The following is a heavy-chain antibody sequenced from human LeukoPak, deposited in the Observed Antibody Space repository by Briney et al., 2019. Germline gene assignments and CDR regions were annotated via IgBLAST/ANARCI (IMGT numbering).Heavy chain of an antibody. J-gene: IGHJ2*01. Sequence: SETLSLTCTVSGGSISTYYWSWIRQPPGKGLEWIGYIYYNGNANYNPSLKSRVTISLDTSKSQFSLKLSSVTAADTAVYYCARREFDILTGYSTWYFDLWGRGTLVTVSS. D-gene: IGHD3-9*01. V-gene: IGHV4-59*08. CDR3: ARREFDILTGYSTWYFDL. CDR2: IYYNGNA. CDR1: GGSISTYY.